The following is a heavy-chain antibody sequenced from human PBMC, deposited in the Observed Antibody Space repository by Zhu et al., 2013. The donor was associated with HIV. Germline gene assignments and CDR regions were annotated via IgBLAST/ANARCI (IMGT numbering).Heavy chain of an antibody. CDR3: ARSPIKETIGVVIISIDYYYGMDV. Sequence: QVQLVQSGAEVKKPGSSVKVSCKASGGTFSSYAISWVRQAPGQGLEWMGGIIPIFGTANYAQKFQGRVTITADKSTSTAYMELSSLRSEDTAVYYCARSPIKETIGVVIISIDYYYGMDVWGQGTTVTVSS. CDR1: GGTFSSYA. V-gene: IGHV1-69*06. J-gene: IGHJ6*02. D-gene: IGHD3-3*01. CDR2: IIPIFGTA.